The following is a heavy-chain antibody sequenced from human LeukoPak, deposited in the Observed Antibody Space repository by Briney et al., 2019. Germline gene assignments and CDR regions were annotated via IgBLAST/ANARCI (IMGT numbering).Heavy chain of an antibody. CDR2: IYYSGST. CDR3: ARAASSGWYAGLDYYYYYMDV. CDR1: GGSISSGSYY. J-gene: IGHJ6*03. Sequence: PSQTLSLTCTVSGGSISSGSYYWSWIRQPPGKGLEWIGYIYYSGSTNYNPSLKSRVTISVDTSKNQFSLKLSSVTAADTAVYYCARAASSGWYAGLDYYYYYMDVWGKGTTVTVSS. D-gene: IGHD6-19*01. V-gene: IGHV4-61*01.